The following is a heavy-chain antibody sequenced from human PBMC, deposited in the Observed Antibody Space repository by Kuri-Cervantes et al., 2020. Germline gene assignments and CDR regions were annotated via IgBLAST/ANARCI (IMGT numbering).Heavy chain of an antibody. Sequence: GESLKISCAASGFTFSGQNMNWVRQAPGKGLEWVSSISTTGSYMYYSDSVKGRFTISRDNAKNSLYLQMNSLRAEDTAVYYCASDGYNYLGHPFDYWGQGSLVTVSS. J-gene: IGHJ4*02. V-gene: IGHV3-21*04. CDR1: GFTFSGQN. CDR3: ASDGYNYLGHPFDY. D-gene: IGHD5-24*01. CDR2: ISTTGSYM.